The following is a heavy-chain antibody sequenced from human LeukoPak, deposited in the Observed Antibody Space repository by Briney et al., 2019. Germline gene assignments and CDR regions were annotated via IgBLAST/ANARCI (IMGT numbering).Heavy chain of an antibody. J-gene: IGHJ6*04. V-gene: IGHV4-61*02. CDR1: GGSISSGSYY. CDR2: IYTSGST. CDR3: ARECSYGPWYYGMDV. D-gene: IGHD5-18*01. Sequence: SETLSLTCTVSGGSISSGSYYWTWIRQPAGKGLEWIVRIYTSGSTNYNPSLKSRVTISVDTSKNQFSLKLSSVTAADTAVYYCARECSYGPWYYGMDVWGKGTTVTVSS.